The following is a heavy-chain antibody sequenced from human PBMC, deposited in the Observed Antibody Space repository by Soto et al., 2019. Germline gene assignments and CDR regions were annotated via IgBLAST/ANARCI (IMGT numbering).Heavy chain of an antibody. CDR2: ISGGGDSI. J-gene: IGHJ4*02. D-gene: IGHD6-19*01. V-gene: IGHV3-23*01. CDR1: RYSVSSSA. CDR3: AKERDHGAVPYYFGY. Sequence: ASAACRYSVSSSAITVSFKAPAKGLEWVSAISGGGDSISYAASVKGWFTISRDQSKNPLYLKMHSLRAEDTAVYFCAKERDHGAVPYYFGYWGQ.